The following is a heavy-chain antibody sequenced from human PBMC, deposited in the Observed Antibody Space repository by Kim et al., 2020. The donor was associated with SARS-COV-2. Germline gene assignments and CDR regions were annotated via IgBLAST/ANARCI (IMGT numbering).Heavy chain of an antibody. D-gene: IGHD6-13*01. Sequence: NYNPSRKSRVTISVDTSKNQFSLKLSSVTAADTAVYYCATSLAAAGLFDYWGQGTLVTVSS. CDR3: ATSLAAAGLFDY. V-gene: IGHV4-61*06. J-gene: IGHJ4*02.